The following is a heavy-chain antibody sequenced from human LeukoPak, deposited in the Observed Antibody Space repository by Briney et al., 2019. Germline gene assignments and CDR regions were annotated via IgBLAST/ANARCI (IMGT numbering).Heavy chain of an antibody. CDR2: IIPIFGTA. CDR3: ARESSGYYRPLDY. J-gene: IGHJ4*02. CDR1: GGTFSSYA. Sequence: GASVKVSCKASGGTFSSYAISWVRQAPGQGLEWMGGIIPIFGTANCAQKFQGRVTITADESTSTAYMELSSLRSEDTAVYYCARESSGYYRPLDYWGQGTLVTVSS. V-gene: IGHV1-69*13. D-gene: IGHD3-22*01.